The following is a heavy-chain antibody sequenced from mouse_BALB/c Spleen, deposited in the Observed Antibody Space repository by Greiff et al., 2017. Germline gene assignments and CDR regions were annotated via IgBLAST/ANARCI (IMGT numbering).Heavy chain of an antibody. Sequence: QVQLKESGAELVKPGASVKLSCKASGYTFTSYYMYWVKQRPGQGLEWIGEINPSNGGTNFNEKFKSKATLTVDKSSSTAYMQLSSLTSEDSAVYYCTREGAYDGYDGAYWGQGTLVTVSA. CDR2: INPSNGGT. D-gene: IGHD2-3*01. V-gene: IGHV1S81*02. CDR3: TREGAYDGYDGAY. CDR1: GYTFTSYY. J-gene: IGHJ3*01.